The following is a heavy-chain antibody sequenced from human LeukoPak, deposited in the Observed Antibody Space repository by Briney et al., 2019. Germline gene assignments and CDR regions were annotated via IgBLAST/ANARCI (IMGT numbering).Heavy chain of an antibody. D-gene: IGHD2-2*01. Sequence: GAPVKVPCKASGYTFTNYGISWVRQAPGQGLEWMGWISAYNGNTDYAQKLQGRVTMTTDTSTSTAYMELRSLRSDDTAVYFCARVGSYCTSTSCFDYWGQGTLVTVSS. CDR1: GYTFTNYG. CDR3: ARVGSYCTSTSCFDY. J-gene: IGHJ4*02. V-gene: IGHV1-18*01. CDR2: ISAYNGNT.